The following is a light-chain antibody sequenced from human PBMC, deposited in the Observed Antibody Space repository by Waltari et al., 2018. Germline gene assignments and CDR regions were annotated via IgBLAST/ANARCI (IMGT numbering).Light chain of an antibody. Sequence: QSALTQPASVSGSPGQSITISCTGTSSDVGGYKYVSWYQQHPGKAPKLMIYNVSKRPSGVSKLFSGSKSGNTASLTISGLQAEDEADYYCCSYAGSTTSVVFGGGTKVTVL. V-gene: IGLV2-23*02. CDR3: CSYAGSTTSVV. CDR2: NVS. CDR1: SSDVGGYKY. J-gene: IGLJ3*02.